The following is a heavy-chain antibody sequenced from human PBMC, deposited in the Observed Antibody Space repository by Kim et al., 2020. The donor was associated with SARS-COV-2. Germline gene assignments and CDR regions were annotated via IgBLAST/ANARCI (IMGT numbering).Heavy chain of an antibody. CDR2: IGVNAGTT. Sequence: GGSLRLSCVDSGLTFSNNAMRWVRQAPGKGLEWVSAIGVNAGTTFYAESVKGRFTISRDNSKNTLYLQMSSLRLEDTAVYYCTNVHTTRGLESPEDYYYYGMAVWGPGTTVTVSS. CDR3: TNVHTTRGLESPEDYYYYGMAV. D-gene: IGHD1-26*01. CDR1: GLTFSNNA. V-gene: IGHV3-23*01. J-gene: IGHJ6*02.